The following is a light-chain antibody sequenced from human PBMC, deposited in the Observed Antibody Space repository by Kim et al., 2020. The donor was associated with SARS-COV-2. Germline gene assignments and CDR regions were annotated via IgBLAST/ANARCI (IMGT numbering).Light chain of an antibody. V-gene: IGKV1-5*01. Sequence: ASVGDRVTITCRASQSISSWLAWYQQRPGKAPQLLIYDASRLESGVASRFSGSGSGTEFTLTISSLQPDDFATYYCQQYNSDSKTFGQGTKVDIK. J-gene: IGKJ1*01. CDR2: DAS. CDR3: QQYNSDSKT. CDR1: QSISSW.